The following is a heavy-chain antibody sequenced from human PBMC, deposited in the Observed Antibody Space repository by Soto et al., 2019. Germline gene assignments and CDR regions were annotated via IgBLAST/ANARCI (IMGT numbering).Heavy chain of an antibody. CDR3: AKDPPRRGYSYGYGYFDY. D-gene: IGHD5-18*01. J-gene: IGHJ4*02. Sequence: GGSLRLSCAASGFTFSSYAMSWVRQAPGKGLEWVSAISGSGVSTYYADSVKGRFTISRDNSKNMLYLQMSSLRAEDTAVYYCAKDPPRRGYSYGYGYFDYWGQGTLVTVSS. V-gene: IGHV3-23*01. CDR2: ISGSGVST. CDR1: GFTFSSYA.